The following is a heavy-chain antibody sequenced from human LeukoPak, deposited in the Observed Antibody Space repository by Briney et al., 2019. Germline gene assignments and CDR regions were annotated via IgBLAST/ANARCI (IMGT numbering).Heavy chain of an antibody. D-gene: IGHD3-3*01. V-gene: IGHV3-23*01. CDR1: GFTFSSYA. Sequence: GGSLRLSCAASGFTFSSYAMSWVRQAPGKGLERVSAISGSGGSTYYADSVKGRFTISRDNSKNTLYLQMNSLRAEDTAVYYCAKDSRITIFGVVPFFDYWGQGTLVTVSS. CDR3: AKDSRITIFGVVPFFDY. CDR2: ISGSGGST. J-gene: IGHJ4*02.